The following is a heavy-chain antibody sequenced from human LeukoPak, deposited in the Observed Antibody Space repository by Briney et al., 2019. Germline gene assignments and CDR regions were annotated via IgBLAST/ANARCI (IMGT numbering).Heavy chain of an antibody. D-gene: IGHD6-13*01. CDR2: LSATGDIT. Sequence: PGGSRRLSCAGSGFIFKNYVMTWVRQAPGKGLDWVSSLSATGDITYYADSVKGRFTVSRDNSNGTVFLQMNSLRAEDTAVYYCAKDSHPLSSSSWFFEAWGQGTLVTVSS. CDR1: GFIFKNYV. V-gene: IGHV3-23*01. CDR3: AKDSHPLSSSSWFFEA. J-gene: IGHJ5*02.